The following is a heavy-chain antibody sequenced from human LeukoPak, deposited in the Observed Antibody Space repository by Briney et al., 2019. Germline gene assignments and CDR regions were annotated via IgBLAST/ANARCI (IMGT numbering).Heavy chain of an antibody. D-gene: IGHD3-22*01. V-gene: IGHV4-39*07. CDR3: ARLYYDNSGYL. J-gene: IGHJ4*02. CDR1: GVSINSNTYY. Sequence: SETLSLTCTVSGVSINSNTYYWGWIRQPPGKGLEWIASFYYTATTYYNPSLKRRVNISIDTSKNQFSLKLSSVTAADTAVYYCARLYYDNSGYLWGQGTLVTVSS. CDR2: FYYTATT.